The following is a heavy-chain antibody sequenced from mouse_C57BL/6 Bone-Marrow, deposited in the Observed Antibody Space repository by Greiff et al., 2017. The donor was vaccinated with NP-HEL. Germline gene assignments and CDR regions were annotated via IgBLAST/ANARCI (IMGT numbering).Heavy chain of an antibody. D-gene: IGHD1-1*01. CDR1: GFTFSSYT. J-gene: IGHJ3*01. CDR2: ISGGGGNT. V-gene: IGHV5-9*01. Sequence: DVKLVESGGGLVKPGGSLKLSCAASGFTFSSYTMSWVRQTPEKRLEWVATISGGGGNTYYPDSVKGRFTISRDNAKNTLYLQMSSLRSEDTALYYCARRGYYPYWGQGTLVTVSA. CDR3: ARRGYYPY.